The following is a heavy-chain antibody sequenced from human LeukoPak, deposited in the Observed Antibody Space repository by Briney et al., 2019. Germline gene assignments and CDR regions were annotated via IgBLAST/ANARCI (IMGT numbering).Heavy chain of an antibody. Sequence: KPSETLSLTCAVYGGSFSGYYWSWIRQPPGKGLEWIGEINHSGSTNYNPSLKSRVTISVDTSKNQFSLKLSSVTAADTAVYYCARLPPKTHVVLRYFDWLYYYMDVWGKGTTVTISS. V-gene: IGHV4-34*01. CDR1: GGSFSGYY. CDR2: INHSGST. D-gene: IGHD3-9*01. CDR3: ARLPPKTHVVLRYFDWLYYYMDV. J-gene: IGHJ6*03.